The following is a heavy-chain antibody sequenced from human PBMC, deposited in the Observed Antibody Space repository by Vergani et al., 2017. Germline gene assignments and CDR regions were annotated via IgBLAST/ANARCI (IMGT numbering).Heavy chain of an antibody. CDR1: GFSVSNNY. Sequence: EVQLVETGGGLIQPGGSLRLSCVVSGFSVSNNYMSWVRHRPGKGLEWVSFIFTGGTTYYEDSVKGRFTISRDNSKNTVHLQMNSLTAEDTAVYYCAKMCNWDDSYFYCMDVWAKGPRSPSP. D-gene: IGHD1-1*01. CDR2: IFTGGTT. V-gene: IGHV3-53*02. CDR3: AKMCNWDDSYFYCMDV. J-gene: IGHJ6*03.